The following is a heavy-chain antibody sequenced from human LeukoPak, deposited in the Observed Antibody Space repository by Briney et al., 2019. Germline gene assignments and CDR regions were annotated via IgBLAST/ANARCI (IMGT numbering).Heavy chain of an antibody. CDR2: ISGSGGTT. CDR3: ATGSLSSGWY. D-gene: IGHD6-19*01. CDR1: GFTFNNYA. V-gene: IGHV3-23*01. Sequence: PGGSLRLSCAASGFTFNNYAMSWVRQAPGKGLEWVSAISGSGGTTYYADSVKGRFTISRDNSKNTLFLQMNSLRAEDTAVYYCATGSLSSGWYLGQGTLATVSS. J-gene: IGHJ4*02.